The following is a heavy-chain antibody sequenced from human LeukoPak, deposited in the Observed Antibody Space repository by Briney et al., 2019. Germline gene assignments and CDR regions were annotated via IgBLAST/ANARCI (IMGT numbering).Heavy chain of an antibody. J-gene: IGHJ4*02. CDR2: ISGSGGST. V-gene: IGHV3-23*01. CDR3: AKRGVVIRVILVGFHKEAYYFDS. Sequence: GGSLRLSCAVSGITLSNYGMSWVRQAPGKGLEWVAGISGSGGSTNYADSVKGRFTISRDNPKNTLYLQMNSLTVEDTAVYFCAKRGVVIRVILVGFHKEAYYFDSWGQGALVTVCS. D-gene: IGHD3-22*01. CDR1: GITLSNYG.